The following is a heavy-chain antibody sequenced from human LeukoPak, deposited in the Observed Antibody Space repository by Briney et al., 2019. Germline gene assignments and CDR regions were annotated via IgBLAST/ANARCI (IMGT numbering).Heavy chain of an antibody. V-gene: IGHV3-30*18. D-gene: IGHD6-19*01. Sequence: GRSLRLSCAASGFTFSSYAMHWVRQAPGKGLEWVAVISYDGSNKYYADSVKGRFTISRDNSKNTLYLQMNSLRAEDRAVYYCEKAHSSGWYRPVDYWGQGTLVTVSS. CDR3: EKAHSSGWYRPVDY. CDR2: ISYDGSNK. CDR1: GFTFSSYA. J-gene: IGHJ4*02.